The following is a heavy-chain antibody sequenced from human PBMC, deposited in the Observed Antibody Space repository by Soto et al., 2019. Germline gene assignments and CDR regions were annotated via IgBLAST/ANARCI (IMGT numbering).Heavy chain of an antibody. Sequence: EVQLVESGGGLVKPGGSLRLSCAASGFIFSSYSMNWVRQAPGKGLEWVSSISSSSSYIYYADSVKGRFTISRDNAKNSLYLQMNSLRAEDTAVYYCARVGGQLVPGFDYWGQGTLVTVSS. V-gene: IGHV3-21*01. CDR3: ARVGGQLVPGFDY. J-gene: IGHJ4*02. CDR1: GFIFSSYS. CDR2: ISSSSSYI. D-gene: IGHD6-6*01.